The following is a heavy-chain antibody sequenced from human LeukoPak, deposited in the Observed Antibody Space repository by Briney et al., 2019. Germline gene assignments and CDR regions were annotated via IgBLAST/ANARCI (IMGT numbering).Heavy chain of an antibody. J-gene: IGHJ4*02. V-gene: IGHV3-23*01. D-gene: IGHD2-15*01. CDR3: AKVAIPYCSGGSCYSSGPMYFDY. Sequence: PGGSLRLSCAASGFTFSSYAMSWVRQAPGKGLEWVSAISGSGGSTYYADSVKGRCTISGDNSKNTLYLQMNSLRAEDTAAYYCAKVAIPYCSGGSCYSSGPMYFDYWGQGTLVTVSS. CDR1: GFTFSSYA. CDR2: ISGSGGST.